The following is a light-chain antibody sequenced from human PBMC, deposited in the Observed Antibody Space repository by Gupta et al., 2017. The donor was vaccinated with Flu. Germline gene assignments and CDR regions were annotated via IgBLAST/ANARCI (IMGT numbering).Light chain of an antibody. Sequence: EIVLTHSPVTLSLCPGERATLSCRASQSVSSYLAWYQQNPGQAPRLLIYDASNRATGIPARFSGSGSGTDFTLTISSLEPEDFAVYYCQQRSNWLITFGQGTRLEIK. CDR1: QSVSSY. J-gene: IGKJ5*01. CDR3: QQRSNWLIT. CDR2: DAS. V-gene: IGKV3-11*01.